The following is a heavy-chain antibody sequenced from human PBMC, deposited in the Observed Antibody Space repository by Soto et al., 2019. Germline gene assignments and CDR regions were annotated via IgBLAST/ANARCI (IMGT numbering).Heavy chain of an antibody. CDR2: IYYSGST. D-gene: IGHD3-22*01. V-gene: IGHV4-39*01. CDR1: GGSISSSSYY. Sequence: SETLSLTCTVSGGSISSSSYYWGWIRQPPGKGLEWIGSIYYSGSTYYNPSLKSRVTISVDTSKNQFSLKLSSVTAADTAVYYCARGRITMIVVVIESAFDIWGQGTMVTVSS. J-gene: IGHJ3*02. CDR3: ARGRITMIVVVIESAFDI.